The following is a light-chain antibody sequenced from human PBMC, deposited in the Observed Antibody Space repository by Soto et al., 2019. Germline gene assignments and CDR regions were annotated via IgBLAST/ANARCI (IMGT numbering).Light chain of an antibody. CDR1: RSNIGAGYD. J-gene: IGLJ1*01. V-gene: IGLV1-40*01. CDR2: GIT. Sequence: QSVLTQPPSVSGAPGQRVTISCTGSRSNIGAGYDVHWYQQLPGAAPNLLIYGITNRPSGVPDRFSGSRSGTSASLAITGLQAEDEADYYCQSFDSSLSTYVFGTGTKSPS. CDR3: QSFDSSLSTYV.